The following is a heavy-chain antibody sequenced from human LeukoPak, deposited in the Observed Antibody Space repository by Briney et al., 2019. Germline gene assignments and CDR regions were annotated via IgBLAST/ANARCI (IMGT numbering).Heavy chain of an antibody. CDR2: INSDGSST. V-gene: IGHV3-74*01. J-gene: IGHJ4*02. Sequence: GGSLRLSCAASGFTFSSYWMHWVRQAPGKGLEWVSRINSDGSSTSYADSVKGRFTISRDNSKNTLYLQMNSLRAEDTAVYYCARRAGGYSHPYDYWGQGILVTVSS. D-gene: IGHD4-23*01. CDR3: ARRAGGYSHPYDY. CDR1: GFTFSSYW.